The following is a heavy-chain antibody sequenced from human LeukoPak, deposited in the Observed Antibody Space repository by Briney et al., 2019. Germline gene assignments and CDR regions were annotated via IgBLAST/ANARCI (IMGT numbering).Heavy chain of an antibody. CDR3: ASYSSGWYYFDY. V-gene: IGHV4-39*01. CDR2: IYYSGST. D-gene: IGHD6-19*01. J-gene: IGHJ4*02. Sequence: PETLSLTCTVSGGSISSSSYYWGWIRQPPGKGLEWIGSIYYSGSTYYNPSLKSRVTISVDTSKNQFSLKLSSVTAADTAVYYCASYSSGWYYFDYWGQGTLVTVSS. CDR1: GGSISSSSYY.